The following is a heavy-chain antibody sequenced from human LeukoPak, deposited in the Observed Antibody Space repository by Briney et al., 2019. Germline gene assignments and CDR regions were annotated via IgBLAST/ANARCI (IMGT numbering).Heavy chain of an antibody. D-gene: IGHD4-11*01. J-gene: IGHJ4*02. CDR2: IYYSGST. Sequence: SETLSLTCIVSGGSISSYCWSWIRQPPGKGLEWIGYIYYSGSTNYKPSLKSRVTISVDTSKNQFSLKLSSVTAADTAVYYCARGHYKEYFDYWGQGTLVTVSS. CDR3: ARGHYKEYFDY. CDR1: GGSISSYC. V-gene: IGHV4-59*01.